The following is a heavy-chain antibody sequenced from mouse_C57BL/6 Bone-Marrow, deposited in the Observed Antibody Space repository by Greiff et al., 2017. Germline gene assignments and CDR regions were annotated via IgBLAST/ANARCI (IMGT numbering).Heavy chain of an antibody. CDR2: KLPSIGRT. CDR3: ARYSYRRRFYWYFDV. V-gene: IGHV15-2*01. Sequence: QVQLQQSGSELRSPGSSVKLSCKDFDSEVFPIAYMSWVRQKPGHGFEWIGGKLPSIGRTIYGEKFEDKATLGAATLSNTAYLELNSLTSEGSAIYYCARYSYRRRFYWYFDVWGTGTTVTVSS. D-gene: IGHD3-3*01. J-gene: IGHJ1*03. CDR1: DSEVFPIAY.